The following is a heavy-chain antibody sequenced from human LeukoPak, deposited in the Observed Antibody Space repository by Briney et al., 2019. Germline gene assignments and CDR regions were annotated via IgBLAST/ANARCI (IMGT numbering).Heavy chain of an antibody. Sequence: GESLKISCKGSGYSFTSYWISWVRQMPGKGLEWMGRIDPSDSYTNYSPSFQGHVTISADKSISTAYPQWSSLKASDTAMYYCAYDILTGYPNPGFDYWGQGTLVTVSS. D-gene: IGHD3-9*01. V-gene: IGHV5-10-1*01. CDR3: AYDILTGYPNPGFDY. J-gene: IGHJ4*02. CDR2: IDPSDSYT. CDR1: GYSFTSYW.